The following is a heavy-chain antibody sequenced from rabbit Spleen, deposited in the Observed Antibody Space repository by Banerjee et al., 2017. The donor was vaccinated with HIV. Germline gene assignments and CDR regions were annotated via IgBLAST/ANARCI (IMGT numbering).Heavy chain of an antibody. Sequence: QEQVVESGGGLVHPEGSLTLTCTASGFDFINNYVMRWVRQAPGKGLEWIASIYVVSGTIYYANWAKGRFTVSKTSSTTVTLQMTSLTVTDTATYFCASDIRGYGGFHLWGQGTLVTVS. J-gene: IGHJ4*01. V-gene: IGHV1S45*01. CDR1: GFDFINNYV. CDR2: IYVVSGTI. CDR3: ASDIRGYGGFHL. D-gene: IGHD1-1*01.